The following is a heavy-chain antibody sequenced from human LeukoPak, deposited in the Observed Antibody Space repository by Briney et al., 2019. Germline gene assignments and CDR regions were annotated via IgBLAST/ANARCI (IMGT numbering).Heavy chain of an antibody. J-gene: IGHJ6*02. CDR3: ARDYYGSGSYFYYYYGMDV. Sequence: PGGSLRLSCAASGFTFDDYAMHWVRQAPGKGLEWVSLISGDGGSTYYADSVKGRFTISRDNAKNSLYLQMNSLRAEDTAVYYCARDYYGSGSYFYYYYGMDVWGQGTTVTVSS. V-gene: IGHV3-43*02. CDR2: ISGDGGST. CDR1: GFTFDDYA. D-gene: IGHD3-10*01.